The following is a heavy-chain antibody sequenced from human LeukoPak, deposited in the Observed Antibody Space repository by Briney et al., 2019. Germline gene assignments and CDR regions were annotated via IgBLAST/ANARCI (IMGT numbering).Heavy chain of an antibody. Sequence: PGGSLRLSCAASGFTFSSYSMNWVRQAPGKGLEWVSSISSSSSYIYYADSVKGRCSISRDNAKNSLYLQMNSLRAEDTAAYYCARTEVGLAFDTWGPGTMVTVSS. D-gene: IGHD3-16*01. V-gene: IGHV3-21*01. J-gene: IGHJ3*02. CDR1: GFTFSSYS. CDR2: ISSSSSYI. CDR3: ARTEVGLAFDT.